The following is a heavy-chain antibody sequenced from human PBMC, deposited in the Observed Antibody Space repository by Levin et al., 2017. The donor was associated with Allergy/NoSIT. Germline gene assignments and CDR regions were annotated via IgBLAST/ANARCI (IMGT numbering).Heavy chain of an antibody. Sequence: RPSETLSLTCTVSGGSINSGNYSWNWIRQPPGKGLEWIGHMSYSGNTYYNPSLKSRLTVSVDKSKNQFSLTLSSVTAADTAVYYCARGPVNYQFWSGYHLNWFDPWGQGTLVTVSS. V-gene: IGHV4-30-2*01. D-gene: IGHD3-3*01. J-gene: IGHJ5*02. CDR3: ARGPVNYQFWSGYHLNWFDP. CDR1: GGSINSGNYS. CDR2: MSYSGNT.